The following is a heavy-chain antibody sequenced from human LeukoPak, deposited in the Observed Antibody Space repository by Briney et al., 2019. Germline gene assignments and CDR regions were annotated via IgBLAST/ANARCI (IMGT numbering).Heavy chain of an antibody. CDR2: IYTSDNT. J-gene: IGHJ4*02. Sequence: SETLSLTCTVSDGSINNYYWTWIRQPAGKGLEWIGRIYTSDNTIYNPSLRGRVTMSVDTSKSQFSLRLSSVTAADTAVYYCARHRGSSSLFDYWGQGTLVTVSS. D-gene: IGHD6-6*01. V-gene: IGHV4-4*07. CDR1: DGSINNYY. CDR3: ARHRGSSSLFDY.